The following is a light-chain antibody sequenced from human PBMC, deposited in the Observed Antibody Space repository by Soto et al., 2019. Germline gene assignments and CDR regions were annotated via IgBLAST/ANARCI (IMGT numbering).Light chain of an antibody. CDR1: QSVRSN. V-gene: IGKV3-15*01. CDR2: GAS. CDR3: QQYNNWPRT. Sequence: EIVMTQSPATLSVSPGERATLSCRASQSVRSNLAWYQQKPGQAPRLLIYGASTRATGIPARFSGSGSGTEFTLTISSLQSEDFAVYYCQQYNNWPRTFGPGTKVEIK. J-gene: IGKJ1*01.